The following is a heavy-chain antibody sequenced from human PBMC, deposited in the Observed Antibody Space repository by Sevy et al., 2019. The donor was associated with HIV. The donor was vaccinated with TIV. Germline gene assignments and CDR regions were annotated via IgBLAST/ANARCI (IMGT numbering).Heavy chain of an antibody. CDR2: ISSSSSYI. J-gene: IGHJ4*02. Sequence: GGSLRLSCAASGFTFSSYSMNWVRQAPGKGLEWVSSISSSSSYIYYADSVKGRFTISRDNAKNSLYLQMNSLRAEDTAVYYCASDIGLPAAPDYWGQGTLVTVSS. CDR3: ASDIGLPAAPDY. V-gene: IGHV3-21*01. CDR1: GFTFSSYS. D-gene: IGHD2-2*01.